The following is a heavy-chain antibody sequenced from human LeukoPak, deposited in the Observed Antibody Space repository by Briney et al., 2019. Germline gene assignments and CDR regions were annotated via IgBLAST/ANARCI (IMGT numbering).Heavy chain of an antibody. J-gene: IGHJ4*02. CDR2: ISISGSTI. V-gene: IGHV3-48*03. Sequence: GGSLILSCAASGFTFSSYEMNWVRQAPGKGLEWVSYISISGSTIYYADSVKGRFTISRDNAKNSLYLQMNSLRAEDTAVYYCARDGWIQLGYWGQGTLVTASS. CDR1: GFTFSSYE. CDR3: ARDGWIQLGY. D-gene: IGHD5-18*01.